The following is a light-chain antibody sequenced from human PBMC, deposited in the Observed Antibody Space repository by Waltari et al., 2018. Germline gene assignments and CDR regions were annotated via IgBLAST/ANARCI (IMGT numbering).Light chain of an antibody. V-gene: IGLV3-10*01. CDR2: EDN. CDR1: GLPKKY. CDR3: SSTDSSGNVI. J-gene: IGLJ2*01. Sequence: SYELTQPPSVSVSPGQTASITCSGDGLPKKYAYWYQQKSGQAPVLVIYEDNKRPSGIPERFSGSSSGTMATLTISGAQVEDETDYYCSSTDSSGNVIFGGGTNLTVL.